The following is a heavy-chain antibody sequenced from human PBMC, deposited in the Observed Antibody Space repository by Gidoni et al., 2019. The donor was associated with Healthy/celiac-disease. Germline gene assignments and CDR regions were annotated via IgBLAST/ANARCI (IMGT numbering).Heavy chain of an antibody. CDR1: GFTFSRYS. CDR3: ARDAASIAALLVPDPWGYYYYGMDV. J-gene: IGHJ6*02. Sequence: EVQLVESGGGLVKPGGPLRLSCAASGFTFSRYSMNWVRQAPGKGLEWVSSISSSSSYIYYADSVKGRFTISRDNAKNSLYLQMNSLRAEDTAVYYCARDAASIAALLVPDPWGYYYYGMDVWGQGTTVTVSS. D-gene: IGHD6-6*01. CDR2: ISSSSSYI. V-gene: IGHV3-21*01.